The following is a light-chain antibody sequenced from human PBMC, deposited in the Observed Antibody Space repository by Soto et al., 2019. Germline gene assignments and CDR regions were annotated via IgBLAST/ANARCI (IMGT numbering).Light chain of an antibody. CDR1: QNIRNW. V-gene: IGKV1-5*01. CDR2: DAS. J-gene: IGKJ1*01. Sequence: DIQMTQSPSTLSASVGDSVTITCRASQNIRNWLAWYQQKPGKAPKLLIYDASTLESGVPSRFSGSGSGTEFTLTISSLQPDDFATYYCQHYNSYPEAFGQGTKVDIK. CDR3: QHYNSYPEA.